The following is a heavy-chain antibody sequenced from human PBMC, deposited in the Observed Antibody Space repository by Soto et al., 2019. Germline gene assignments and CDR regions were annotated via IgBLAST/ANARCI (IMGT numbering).Heavy chain of an antibody. CDR1: GFTFSSYA. CDR3: AKPSLVRIAAAGPNWFDP. D-gene: IGHD6-13*01. J-gene: IGHJ5*02. V-gene: IGHV3-23*01. Sequence: PGGSLRLSCAASGFTFSSYAMSWVRQAPGKGLEWVSAISGGGGSTYYADSVKGRFTISRDNSKNTLYLQMNSLRAEDTAVYYCAKPSLVRIAAAGPNWFDPWGQGTLVTVSS. CDR2: ISGGGGST.